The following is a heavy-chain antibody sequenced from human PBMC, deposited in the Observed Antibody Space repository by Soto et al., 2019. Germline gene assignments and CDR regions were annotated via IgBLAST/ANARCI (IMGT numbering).Heavy chain of an antibody. J-gene: IGHJ4*02. V-gene: IGHV3-66*01. CDR3: ARIYFQWGPPPAVDY. CDR2: IYSGGST. D-gene: IGHD1-26*01. Sequence: LRLSCAASGFTVSSNYMSWVRQAPGKGLEWVSVIYSGGSTYYADSVKGRFTISRDNSKNTLYLQMNSLRAEDTAVYYCARIYFQWGPPPAVDYWGQEPLVTVPS. CDR1: GFTVSSNY.